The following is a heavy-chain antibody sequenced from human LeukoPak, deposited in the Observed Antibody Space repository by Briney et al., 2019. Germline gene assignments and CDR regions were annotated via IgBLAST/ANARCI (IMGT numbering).Heavy chain of an antibody. J-gene: IGHJ5*02. V-gene: IGHV4-30-2*01. Sequence: PSQTLSLTCAVSGGSISSGGYSWSWIRQPPGKGLEWIGYIYHSGSTYYNPSLKSRVTISVDRSKNQFSLKLSSVTAADTAVYYCAREFGELNWFDPWGQGTLVTVSS. D-gene: IGHD3-10*01. CDR1: GGSISSGGYS. CDR3: AREFGELNWFDP. CDR2: IYHSGST.